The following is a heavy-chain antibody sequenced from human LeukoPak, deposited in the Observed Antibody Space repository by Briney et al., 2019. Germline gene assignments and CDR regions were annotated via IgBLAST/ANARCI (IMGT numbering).Heavy chain of an antibody. D-gene: IGHD6-6*01. CDR2: IKSKTDGGTT. J-gene: IGHJ4*02. CDR1: GFTFSNAW. Sequence: GGSLRLSCAASGFTFSNAWMSWVRQAPGKGLEWVGRIKSKTDGGTTDYAAPVKGRFTISRDDSKNTLYLQMNSLKTEDTAVYYCTSSIAAPSNFDYWGQGTLVTVSS. CDR3: TSSIAAPSNFDY. V-gene: IGHV3-15*01.